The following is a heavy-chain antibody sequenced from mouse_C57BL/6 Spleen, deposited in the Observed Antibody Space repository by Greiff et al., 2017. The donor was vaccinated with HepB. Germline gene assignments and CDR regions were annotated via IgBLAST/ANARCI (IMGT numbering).Heavy chain of an antibody. J-gene: IGHJ1*03. Sequence: DVMLVESGGGLVQPGGSLKLSCAASGFTFSDYYMYWVRQTPEKRLEWVAYISNGGGSTYYPDTVKGRFTISRDNAKNTLYLQMSRLKSEDTAMYYCARRYYGGYFDVWGTGTTVTVSS. CDR2: ISNGGGST. V-gene: IGHV5-12*01. D-gene: IGHD1-1*01. CDR3: ARRYYGGYFDV. CDR1: GFTFSDYY.